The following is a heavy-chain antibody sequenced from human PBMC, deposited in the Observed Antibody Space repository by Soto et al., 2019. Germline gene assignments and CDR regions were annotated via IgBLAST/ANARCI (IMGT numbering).Heavy chain of an antibody. CDR1: GFSFNNYI. V-gene: IGHV3-74*01. CDR3: ARDEGFDP. CDR2: INKYGNST. Sequence: EERLVESGGGLIHPGGSLRLSCVASGFSFNNYIMHWLRQVPGKGLVWVARINKYGNSTTYADLAKGRFSISRDNAKDTLYLQMNSLRDEDTARYYCARDEGFDPWGQGTLVTVSS. J-gene: IGHJ5*02.